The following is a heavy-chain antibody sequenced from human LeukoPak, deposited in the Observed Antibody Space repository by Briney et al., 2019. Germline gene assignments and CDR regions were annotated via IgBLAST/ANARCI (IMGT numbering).Heavy chain of an antibody. D-gene: IGHD2-21*02. CDR1: GFTFSSYS. V-gene: IGHV3-21*01. CDR2: ISSSSDYI. J-gene: IGHJ5*02. CDR3: ARGSRRHIVVVTDTLHH. Sequence: GGSLRLSCAASGFTFSSYSMNWVRQAPGKGLEWVASISSSSDYIYYADSVKGRFTISRDNSKNTLYLQMNSLRAEDTAVYHRARGSRRHIVVVTDTLHHWGQGPLVPLSS.